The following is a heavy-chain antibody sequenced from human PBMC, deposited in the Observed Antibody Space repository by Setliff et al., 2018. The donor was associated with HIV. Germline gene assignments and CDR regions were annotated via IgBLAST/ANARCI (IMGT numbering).Heavy chain of an antibody. Sequence: SETLSLTCSVSGVSINRTDHYWGWIRQSPGKRLEWIGSVSQSGSTYYNPSLKSRVTISVDTSKNQFSLKLSSVTAADTAVYYCARHHYSNWFDPWGQGTLVTVSS. D-gene: IGHD2-15*01. CDR2: VSQSGST. CDR3: ARHHYSNWFDP. V-gene: IGHV4-39*01. J-gene: IGHJ5*02. CDR1: GVSINRTDHY.